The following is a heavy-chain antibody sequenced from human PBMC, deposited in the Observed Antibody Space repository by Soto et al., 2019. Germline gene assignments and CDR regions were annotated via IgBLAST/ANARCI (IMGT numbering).Heavy chain of an antibody. CDR2: ISGKNGNT. D-gene: IGHD2-15*01. V-gene: IGHV1-18*04. CDR3: ARVSSSIVVVPDYGMDV. CDR1: GYTFISHG. Sequence: QVQLVQSGVEVKKPGASVKVSCKASGYTFISHGISWVLQAPGQGLEWIGWISGKNGNTNDAQKLQGRVTLTTDTPTSTAYMELRSLRSDDPAVYYCARVSSSIVVVPDYGMDVWGQGTTVTVSS. J-gene: IGHJ6*02.